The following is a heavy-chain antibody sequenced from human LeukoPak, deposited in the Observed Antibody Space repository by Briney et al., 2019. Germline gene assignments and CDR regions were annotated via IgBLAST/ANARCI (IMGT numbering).Heavy chain of an antibody. CDR2: IYYSGST. CDR3: ARQYYGSGSYGSYYYYYMDV. J-gene: IGHJ6*03. D-gene: IGHD3-10*01. CDR1: GGSISSSSYY. Sequence: PSETLSLTCTVSGGSISSSSYYWGWIRQPPGKGLEWIGSIYYSGSTYYNPSLKSRVTISVDTSKNQFSLKLSSVTAADTAAYYCARQYYGSGSYGSYYYYYMDVWGKGTTVTVSS. V-gene: IGHV4-39*01.